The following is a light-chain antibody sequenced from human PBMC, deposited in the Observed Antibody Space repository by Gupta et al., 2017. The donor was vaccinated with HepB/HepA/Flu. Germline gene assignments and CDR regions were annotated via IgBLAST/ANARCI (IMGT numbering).Light chain of an antibody. CDR1: QSVSRSY. V-gene: IGKV3-20*01. J-gene: IGKJ4*01. CDR2: AAS. CDR3: QQYGGSLA. Sequence: EIVLTQSAGTLSLSPGERATLSCTASQSVSRSYLAWYQQKPGQAPRLLMYAASSRATGIPDRFSGSGSGTDFTLTISRLEPEDIAVYYCQQYGGSLAFGGGTKVEIK.